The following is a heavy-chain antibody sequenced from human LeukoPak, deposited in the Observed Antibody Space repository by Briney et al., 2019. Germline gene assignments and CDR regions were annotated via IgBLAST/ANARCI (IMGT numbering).Heavy chain of an antibody. CDR1: GGSISSYY. CDR3: ARQGRGYGGTFDY. V-gene: IGHV4-59*01. Sequence: SETLSLTCTVSGGSISSYYWSWIRQPPGKGLGWIGYIYYSGSTNYNPSLKSRVTISVDTSKNQFSLKLSSVTAADTAVYYCARQGRGYGGTFDYWGQGTLVTVSS. J-gene: IGHJ4*02. D-gene: IGHD3-16*01. CDR2: IYYSGST.